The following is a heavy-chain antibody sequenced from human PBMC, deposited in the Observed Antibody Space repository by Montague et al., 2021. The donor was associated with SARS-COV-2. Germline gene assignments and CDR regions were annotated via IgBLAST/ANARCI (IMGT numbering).Heavy chain of an antibody. Sequence: PALVKPTQALTLTCTFSGFSLSTSGMCVSWIRQPPGKALEWLARIDWDDDKHHSTSLKTRLTISKDTSKNQVVLTMTNMDPVDTATYYCARSSAVRGVSLDYWGQGTLGTGSS. V-gene: IGHV2-70*11. CDR2: IDWDDDK. D-gene: IGHD3-10*01. CDR3: ARSSAVRGVSLDY. J-gene: IGHJ4*02. CDR1: GFSLSTSGMC.